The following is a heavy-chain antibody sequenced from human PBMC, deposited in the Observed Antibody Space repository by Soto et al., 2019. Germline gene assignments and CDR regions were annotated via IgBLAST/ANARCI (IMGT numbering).Heavy chain of an antibody. Sequence: ASVKVSCKASGYTFTSYGISRVRQAAGQGLEWMGWMNPNSGNTGYAQKFQGRVTMTRNTSISTAYMELSSLRSEDTAVYYCARGVVVPAAMRGYYYYYMDVWGKGTTVTVSS. CDR1: GYTFTSYG. CDR3: ARGVVVPAAMRGYYYYYMDV. V-gene: IGHV1-8*02. J-gene: IGHJ6*03. D-gene: IGHD2-2*01. CDR2: MNPNSGNT.